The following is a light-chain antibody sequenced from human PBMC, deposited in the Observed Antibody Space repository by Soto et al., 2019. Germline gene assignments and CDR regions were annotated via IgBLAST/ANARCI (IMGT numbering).Light chain of an antibody. CDR1: QSVSRN. CDR3: QQYGSSGT. V-gene: IGKV3-20*01. CDR2: GAS. Sequence: EIVMTQSPATLSVSPGERATLSCRASQSVSRNLAWYQQTPGQAPRLVIYGASNRATGIPDRFSGSGSGTDFTLTISRLEPEDFAVYYCQQYGSSGTFGQGTKVDIK. J-gene: IGKJ1*01.